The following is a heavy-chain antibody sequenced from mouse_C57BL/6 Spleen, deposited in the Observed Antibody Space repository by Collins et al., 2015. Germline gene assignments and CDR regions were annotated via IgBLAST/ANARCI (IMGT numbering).Heavy chain of an antibody. CDR2: IDPSDSET. D-gene: IGHD1-1*01. CDR1: GYTSTSYW. J-gene: IGHJ3*01. V-gene: IGHV1-52*01. Sequence: QVQLQQPGAELVRPGSSVKLSCKASGYTSTSYWMHWVKQRPIQGLEWIGNIDPSDSETHYNQKFKDKATLTVDKSSSTAYMQLSSLTSEDSAVYYCASSDYGSSFAYWGQGTLVTVSA. CDR3: ASSDYGSSFAY.